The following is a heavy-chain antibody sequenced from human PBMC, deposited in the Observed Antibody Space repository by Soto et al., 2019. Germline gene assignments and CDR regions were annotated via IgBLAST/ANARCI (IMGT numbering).Heavy chain of an antibody. CDR2: ISSSGGNT. CDR1: GFTFSSYA. V-gene: IGHV3-23*01. Sequence: GGSLRLSCAASGFTFSSYAMSWVRQAPGKGLEWVSAISSSGGNTYYADSVKGRFTISRDNSKNTLYLQMNSLRDEDTAVYYCARENYGDYLNWFDPWGQGTLVTVSS. J-gene: IGHJ5*02. CDR3: ARENYGDYLNWFDP. D-gene: IGHD4-17*01.